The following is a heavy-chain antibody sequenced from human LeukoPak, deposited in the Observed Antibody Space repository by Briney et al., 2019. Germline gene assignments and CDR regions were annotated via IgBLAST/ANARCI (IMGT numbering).Heavy chain of an antibody. CDR3: ARDSRLDPLDYGMDV. D-gene: IGHD2-2*01. V-gene: IGHV1-18*01. CDR1: GYTFTSYG. Sequence: ASVKVSCKASGYTFTSYGISWVRQAPGQELGWMGWISAYNGNTNYAQKLQGRVTMTTDTSTSTAYMELRSLRSDDTAVYYCARDSRLDPLDYGMDVWGQGTTVTVSS. CDR2: ISAYNGNT. J-gene: IGHJ6*02.